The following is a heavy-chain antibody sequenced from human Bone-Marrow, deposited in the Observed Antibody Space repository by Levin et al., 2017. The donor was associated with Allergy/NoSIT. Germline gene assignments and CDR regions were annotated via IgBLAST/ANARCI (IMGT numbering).Heavy chain of an antibody. D-gene: IGHD3-22*01. J-gene: IGHJ1*01. CDR3: ARGRTITLIVVATAEH. CDR2: INPNSGAT. CDR1: GYAFSGYY. V-gene: IGHV1-2*02. Sequence: ASVKVSCKASGYAFSGYYVHWVRQTPGQGLEWMGWINPNSGATKYAPKFQDRVTMTRDTAISTAYMDLSRLTSDDTAVYYCARGRTITLIVVATAEHWGQGTLVTVSS.